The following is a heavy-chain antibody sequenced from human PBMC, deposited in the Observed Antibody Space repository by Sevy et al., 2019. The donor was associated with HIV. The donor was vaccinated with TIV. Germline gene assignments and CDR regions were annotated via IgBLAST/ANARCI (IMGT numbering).Heavy chain of an antibody. CDR1: GGSMNTYY. V-gene: IGHV4-59*01. CDR2: IYYSGKT. J-gene: IGHJ4*02. Sequence: SETLSLTCSVSGGSMNTYYWSWIRQPPGKGLEWIGYIYYSGKTNYNPSLKSRLTMSEDTSKNQFSLKLTSVTAADTAVYYCARVGFNWNDVDYWGQGTLVTVSS. CDR3: ARVGFNWNDVDY. D-gene: IGHD1-20*01.